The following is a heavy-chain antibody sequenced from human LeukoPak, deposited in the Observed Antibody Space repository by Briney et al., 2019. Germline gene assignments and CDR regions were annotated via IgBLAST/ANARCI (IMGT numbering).Heavy chain of an antibody. J-gene: IGHJ4*02. Sequence: RTSETLSLTCGVSGASFSGYYWSWIRQPPGKGLEWNGEINHSGGTNYNPSLKSRVTISVDTSKKQFSLNLRSVTAEDTAVYYCATDRYYGSGSYYKFDYWGQGTLVTVSS. V-gene: IGHV4-34*01. CDR1: GASFSGYY. D-gene: IGHD3-10*01. CDR2: INHSGGT. CDR3: ATDRYYGSGSYYKFDY.